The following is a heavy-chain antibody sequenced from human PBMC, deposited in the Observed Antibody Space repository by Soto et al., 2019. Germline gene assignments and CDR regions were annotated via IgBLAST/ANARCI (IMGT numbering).Heavy chain of an antibody. D-gene: IGHD4-17*01. CDR1: SASISSSSYT. Sequence: SETLSLTCTVSSASISSSSYTRGWIRQPPGKGLEWIGSIYYSGTTYYNPSLNSRVTVSVDTSKNQFSLKVTSVTAADTAVYYCARSQTTVTSYDYWGQGTLVTVSS. CDR3: ARSQTTVTSYDY. CDR2: IYYSGTT. J-gene: IGHJ4*02. V-gene: IGHV4-39*01.